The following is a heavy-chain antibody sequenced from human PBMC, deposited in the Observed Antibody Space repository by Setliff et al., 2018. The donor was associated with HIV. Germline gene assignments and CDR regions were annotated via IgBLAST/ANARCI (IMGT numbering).Heavy chain of an antibody. CDR2: VTVNGAT. D-gene: IGHD6-19*01. CDR3: SSTGYSSGWSFDY. CDR1: GDSMTSGSYY. Sequence: SETLSLTCTVSGDSMTSGSYYWTWIRQPAGKRLEWIGRVTVNGATEYNPSLQSRVTISVDTSENQFSLKVTSVTAADTATYYCSSTGYSSGWSFDYWGQGTLVTVSS. V-gene: IGHV4-61*02. J-gene: IGHJ4*02.